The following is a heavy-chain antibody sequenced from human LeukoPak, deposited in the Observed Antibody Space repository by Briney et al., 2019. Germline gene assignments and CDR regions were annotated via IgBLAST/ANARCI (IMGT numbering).Heavy chain of an antibody. J-gene: IGHJ3*02. D-gene: IGHD1-26*01. CDR2: ISGSGGST. CDR1: GFTFSSYA. CDR3: ASPVGATTVRAFDI. V-gene: IGHV3-23*01. Sequence: GGSLRLSCAASGFTFSSYAMSWVRQAPGKGLEWVPAISGSGGSTYYADSVKGRFTISRDNSKNTLYLQMNSLRAEDTAVYYCASPVGATTVRAFDIWGQGTMVTVSS.